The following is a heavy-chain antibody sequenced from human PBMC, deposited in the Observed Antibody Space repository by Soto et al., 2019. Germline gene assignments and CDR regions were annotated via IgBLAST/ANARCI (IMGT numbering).Heavy chain of an antibody. CDR1: GFTFSSYA. CDR2: ISGSGGSI. CDR3: ARDLWGSYYGI. Sequence: PGGSLRLSCAASGFTFSSYAMSWVRQAPGKGLEWVSAISGSGGSIYYADSVKGRFTISRDNAKNSLYLQMNSLRAEDTAVYYCARDLWGSYYGIWGQGTMVTVSS. J-gene: IGHJ3*02. V-gene: IGHV3-23*01. D-gene: IGHD1-26*01.